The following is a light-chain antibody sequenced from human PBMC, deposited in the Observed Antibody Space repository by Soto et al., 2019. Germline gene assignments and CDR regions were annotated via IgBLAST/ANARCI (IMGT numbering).Light chain of an antibody. CDR2: AAS. CDR3: QQTYSIPHT. Sequence: DVQMTQSPSSLSASVGDRVAITCRASQSINSFLNWYQQTPGEAPKLLIYAASSLQSGVPSRFSGSGSGTEFTLTISSLQPADFATYYCQQTYSIPHTFGQGTKLESK. J-gene: IGKJ2*01. V-gene: IGKV1-39*01. CDR1: QSINSF.